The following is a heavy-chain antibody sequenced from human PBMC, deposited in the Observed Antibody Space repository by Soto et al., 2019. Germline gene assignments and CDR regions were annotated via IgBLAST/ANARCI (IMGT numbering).Heavy chain of an antibody. CDR1: GGSISSGGYY. Sequence: SETLSLTCTVSGGSISSGGYYWSWIRQHPGKGLEWIGYIYYSGSTYYNPSLKSRVTISVDTSKNQFSLKLSSVTAADTAVYYCARVLGIRLRVKWFDPWGQGTLVNVS. V-gene: IGHV4-31*03. D-gene: IGHD4-17*01. J-gene: IGHJ5*02. CDR2: IYYSGST. CDR3: ARVLGIRLRVKWFDP.